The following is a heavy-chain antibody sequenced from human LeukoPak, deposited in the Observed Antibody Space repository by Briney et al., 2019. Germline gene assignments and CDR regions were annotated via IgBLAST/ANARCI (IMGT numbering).Heavy chain of an antibody. CDR3: ASGRGIVATPRFDS. V-gene: IGHV3-48*04. CDR2: ISSSSSTI. CDR1: GLTFISYA. Sequence: GGSLRLSCAASGLTFISYAMSWVRQAPGKGREGVSYISSSSSTIYYADSVKGRFTISRDNAKNSLYLQMNSLRAEDTAVYYCASGRGIVATPRFDSWGQGTLVTVSS. J-gene: IGHJ4*02. D-gene: IGHD5-12*01.